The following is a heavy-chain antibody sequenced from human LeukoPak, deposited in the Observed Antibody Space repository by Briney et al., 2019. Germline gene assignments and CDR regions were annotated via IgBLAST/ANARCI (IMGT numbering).Heavy chain of an antibody. V-gene: IGHV4-59*08. CDR3: ARRITTSGWYRDDY. Sequence: SETLSLTCTVSGGSINNYYWSWIRQPPGKGLEWIGYIFYSGSTNCNPSLKSRVTISVDTSKNQFSLKLSSVTAADTAIYYCARRITTSGWYRDDYWGQGTLVTVSS. J-gene: IGHJ4*02. D-gene: IGHD6-19*01. CDR2: IFYSGST. CDR1: GGSINNYY.